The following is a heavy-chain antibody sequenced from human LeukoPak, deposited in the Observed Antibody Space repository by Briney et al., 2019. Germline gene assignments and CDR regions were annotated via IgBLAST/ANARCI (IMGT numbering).Heavy chain of an antibody. V-gene: IGHV3-43*02. Sequence: PGGSLRLSCAASGFTFDDYAMHWVRQAPGKGLEWVSLISGDGGSTYYADSVKGRFTISRDNSKNSLYLQMNSLRTEDTALYYCAKDPGYYYDPRGDFDYWGQGTLVTVSS. CDR1: GFTFDDYA. D-gene: IGHD3-22*01. J-gene: IGHJ4*02. CDR3: AKDPGYYYDPRGDFDY. CDR2: ISGDGGST.